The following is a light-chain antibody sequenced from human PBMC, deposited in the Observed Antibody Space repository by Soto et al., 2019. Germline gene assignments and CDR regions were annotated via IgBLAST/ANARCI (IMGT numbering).Light chain of an antibody. CDR1: QSVGSD. CDR3: QQRSSWPLT. CDR2: TSA. V-gene: IGKV3-11*01. Sequence: EIVLTQSAATLSLSPGERATLSCRASQSVGSDLAWYRQKPGQAPRLLIYTSAYRPTGIPARFSGSGSGTDFNLIISSLEAEDFALYYCQQRSSWPLTFGPGTTVDIK. J-gene: IGKJ3*01.